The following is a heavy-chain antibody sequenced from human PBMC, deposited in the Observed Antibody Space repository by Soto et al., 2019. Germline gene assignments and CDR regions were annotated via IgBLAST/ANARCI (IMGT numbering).Heavy chain of an antibody. CDR2: ISYSGST. CDR1: GGSISSYF. V-gene: IGHV4-59*08. D-gene: IGHD3-10*01. CDR3: ARLGIGSGSPDFDD. Sequence: PSETLSLTCTVSGGSISSYFWSWIRQPPGKGLEWMTYISYSGSTTYNPSLKSRVTMSIDTSRNRFSLKLTSVTAADTAVYYCARLGIGSGSPDFDDWGQGTLVTVSS. J-gene: IGHJ4*02.